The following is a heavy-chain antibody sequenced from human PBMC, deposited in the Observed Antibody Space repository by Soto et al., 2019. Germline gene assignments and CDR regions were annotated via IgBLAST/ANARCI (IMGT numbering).Heavy chain of an antibody. Sequence: EVRLVESGGGLVQPGGSLRLSCAASGFTFSSYSMTWVRQAPGKGLEWVSYISSSGSTIYADSVKGRFTISRDNAKNSLYLQMNSLRDEDTAVYYCARDKYFQHWGQGTLVTVSS. CDR3: ARDKYFQH. J-gene: IGHJ1*01. CDR2: ISSSGSTI. V-gene: IGHV3-48*02. CDR1: GFTFSSYS.